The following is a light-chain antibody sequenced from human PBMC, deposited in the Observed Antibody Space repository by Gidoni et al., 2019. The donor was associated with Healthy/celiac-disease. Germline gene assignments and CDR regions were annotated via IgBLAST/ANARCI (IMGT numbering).Light chain of an antibody. CDR2: DAS. Sequence: DIQMTQSPSTLSASVGDRVTITCRASQSISSWLAWYQQKPGKAPKLLIYDASSLESGVPSRFSGSGSGTEFTLTISSLQPGDFATYYCQQYNSSPLTFXGXTKVEIK. V-gene: IGKV1-5*01. CDR1: QSISSW. J-gene: IGKJ4*01. CDR3: QQYNSSPLT.